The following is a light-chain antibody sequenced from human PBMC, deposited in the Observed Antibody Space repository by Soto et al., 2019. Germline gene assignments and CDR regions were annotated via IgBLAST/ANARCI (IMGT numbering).Light chain of an antibody. CDR1: SGHSSYA. V-gene: IGLV4-69*01. Sequence: QLVLTQSPSASASLGASVKLTCTLSSGHSSYAIAWHQQQPEKGPRYLMKLNSDGSHSKGDGIPDRFSGSSSGAERYLTISSLQSEDEADYYCQTLGTGIQVFGGGTKVTVL. CDR3: QTLGTGIQV. CDR2: LNSDGSH. J-gene: IGLJ2*01.